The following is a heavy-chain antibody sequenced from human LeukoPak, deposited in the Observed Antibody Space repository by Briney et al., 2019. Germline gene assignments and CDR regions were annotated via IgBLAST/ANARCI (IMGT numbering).Heavy chain of an antibody. CDR1: GFTFSSYG. Sequence: GGSLRLSCAASGFTFSSYGMHWVRQAPGKGLEWVAVISYDGSNKYYADSVKGRFTISRDNSKNTLYLQMNSLRAEDTAVYYCARDGLLFDPWGQGTLVTVSS. V-gene: IGHV3-30*03. CDR3: ARDGLLFDP. CDR2: ISYDGSNK. J-gene: IGHJ5*02.